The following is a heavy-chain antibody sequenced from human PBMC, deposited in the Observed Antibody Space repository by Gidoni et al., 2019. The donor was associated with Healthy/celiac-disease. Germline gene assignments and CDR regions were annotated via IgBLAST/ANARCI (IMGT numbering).Heavy chain of an antibody. CDR2: IYWDDDK. D-gene: IGHD3-22*01. CDR3: AHSNTVITYYYDSSGYRGGFDY. V-gene: IGHV2-5*02. J-gene: IGHJ4*02. Sequence: QITLKESGPTLVKPTQTLTLTCTFSGFSLSTSGVGVGWIRQPPGKALEWLALIYWDDDKRYSPSLKSRLTITKDTSKNQVVLTMTNMDPVDTATYYCAHSNTVITYYYDSSGYRGGFDYWGQGTLVTVSS. CDR1: GFSLSTSGVG.